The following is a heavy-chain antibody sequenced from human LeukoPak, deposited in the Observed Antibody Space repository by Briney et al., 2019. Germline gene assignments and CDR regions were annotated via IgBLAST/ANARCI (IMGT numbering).Heavy chain of an antibody. J-gene: IGHJ4*02. CDR3: AKSIIDS. V-gene: IGHV3-7*03. Sequence: TGGSLRLSCAASGFAFNNSWMNWVRQAPGKGLEWMASITPDSSDTYYVDSVEGRFTISRDNSKNTLYLQMNSLRAEDTAVFYCAKSIIDSWGQGTLVTVSS. CDR1: GFAFNNSW. CDR2: ITPDSSDT. D-gene: IGHD2-21*01.